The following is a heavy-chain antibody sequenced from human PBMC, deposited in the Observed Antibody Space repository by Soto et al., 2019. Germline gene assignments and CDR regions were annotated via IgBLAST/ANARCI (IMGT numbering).Heavy chain of an antibody. D-gene: IGHD5-18*01. J-gene: IGHJ6*02. Sequence: TLSLTCTVSGGSISSYYWSWIRQPPGKGMEWIGYVHHSWGTTYNPSLQSRVTISVDTSKSQFSLKLSSVTAADTAVYYCAREGVTPSYYYYYGMDVWGQGTTVTVSS. CDR1: GGSISSYY. CDR2: VHHSWGT. CDR3: AREGVTPSYYYYYGMDV. V-gene: IGHV4-59*01.